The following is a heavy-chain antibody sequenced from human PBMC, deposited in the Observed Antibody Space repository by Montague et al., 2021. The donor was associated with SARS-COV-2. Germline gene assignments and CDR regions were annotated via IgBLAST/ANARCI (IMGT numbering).Heavy chain of an antibody. CDR2: MYRSGSP. V-gene: IGHV4-61*02. J-gene: IGHJ4*02. Sequence: TLSLTCTVSGGSISRGHYYWSWIRLPAGNGLEWIGRMYRSGSPNYNPSLESRVVLSVETSSNQFSMTMTSVTAADTAMYYCARGVDTGVVTVTGGFDSWGQGTLVIVSS. D-gene: IGHD5-18*01. CDR3: ARGVDTGVVTVTGGFDS. CDR1: GGSISRGHYY.